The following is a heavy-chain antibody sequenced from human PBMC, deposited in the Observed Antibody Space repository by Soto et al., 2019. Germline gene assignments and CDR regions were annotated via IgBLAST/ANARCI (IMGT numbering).Heavy chain of an antibody. J-gene: IGHJ6*02. CDR2: ISAYNGNT. CDR3: ARDLGYCSSTSCFSYYYYYGMDV. V-gene: IGHV1-18*01. CDR1: GYTFTSYG. D-gene: IGHD2-2*01. Sequence: ASVKVSCKASGYTFTSYGISWVRQAPGQGLEWMGWISAYNGNTNYAQKLQGRVTMTTDTSTSTAYMELRSLRSDDTAVYYCARDLGYCSSTSCFSYYYYYGMDVWGQGTTVTVS.